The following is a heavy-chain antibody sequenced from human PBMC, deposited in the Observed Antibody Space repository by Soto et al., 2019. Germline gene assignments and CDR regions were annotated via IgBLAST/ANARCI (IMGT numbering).Heavy chain of an antibody. V-gene: IGHV3-48*02. CDR3: ARIKLVDFFFINVDVYDMDV. D-gene: IGHD2-15*01. J-gene: IGHJ6*02. CDR2: ISSDSRYI. Sequence: EVQLVESGGGLVQPGGSLRISCAASGFTLSNYAVNWVRQAPGKGLEWVSYISSDSRYIYHGDSVKGRFTISRDNARNSVYLQMNSLRDEDTAVYYCARIKLVDFFFINVDVYDMDVWGQGTPVTVSS. CDR1: GFTLSNYA.